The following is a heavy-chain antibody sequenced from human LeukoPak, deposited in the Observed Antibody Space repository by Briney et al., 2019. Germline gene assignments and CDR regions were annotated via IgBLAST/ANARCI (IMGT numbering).Heavy chain of an antibody. CDR3: ARTYYFDSSAYYSADAFDI. J-gene: IGHJ3*02. CDR2: IYHSGST. D-gene: IGHD3-22*01. Sequence: SETLSLTCAVSGYSISSGYYWGWIRQPPGKGLDWIGSIYHSGSTYYNPSLKSRVTISVDTSKNQFSLKLSSVTAADTAVYYCARTYYFDSSAYYSADAFDIWGLGTMVTVSS. CDR1: GYSISSGYY. V-gene: IGHV4-38-2*01.